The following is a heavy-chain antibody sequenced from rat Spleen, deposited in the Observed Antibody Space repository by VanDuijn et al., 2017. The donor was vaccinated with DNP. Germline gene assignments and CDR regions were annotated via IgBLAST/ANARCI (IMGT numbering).Heavy chain of an antibody. Sequence: EVRLVESYGGLVQPGRSLKLSCAASGFTFSDYNMAWVRQTPTKGLEWVATISFDDGISYYRDSVKGRFTISRDNAKTTLYLQMDSLRSEDTATYYCARQELRRLYWFAYWGQGTLVTVSS. D-gene: IGHD1-11*01. J-gene: IGHJ3*01. CDR1: GFTFSDYN. CDR3: ARQELRRLYWFAY. V-gene: IGHV5-29*01. CDR2: ISFDDGIS.